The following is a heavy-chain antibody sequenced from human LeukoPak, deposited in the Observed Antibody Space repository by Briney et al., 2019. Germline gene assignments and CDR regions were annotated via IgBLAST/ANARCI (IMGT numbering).Heavy chain of an antibody. D-gene: IGHD1-26*01. Sequence: ASVKVSCKAFGYTFTSNYMHWVRQAPGQGPEWMGVISPSGGSTTYAQKFQGRVTLTRDMSTSTDYLELSSLRSEDTAVYYCARSGGSYADDYYYYYMDVWGKGTTVTISS. V-gene: IGHV1-46*01. J-gene: IGHJ6*03. CDR2: ISPSGGST. CDR3: ARSGGSYADDYYYYYMDV. CDR1: GYTFTSNY.